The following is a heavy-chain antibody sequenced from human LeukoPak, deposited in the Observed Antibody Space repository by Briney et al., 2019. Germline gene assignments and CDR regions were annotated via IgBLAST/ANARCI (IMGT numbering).Heavy chain of an antibody. V-gene: IGHV4-59*01. CDR3: AREGVTYSLDY. J-gene: IGHJ4*02. D-gene: IGHD4-23*01. Sequence: PSETLSLTCTVSGGSLSSYYWSWIRQPPGKGLEWIGYIYYSGSTNYNPSLKSRVTISVDTSRNQFSLKLSSVTAADTAVYYCAREGVTYSLDYWGQGTLVTVSS. CDR2: IYYSGST. CDR1: GGSLSSYY.